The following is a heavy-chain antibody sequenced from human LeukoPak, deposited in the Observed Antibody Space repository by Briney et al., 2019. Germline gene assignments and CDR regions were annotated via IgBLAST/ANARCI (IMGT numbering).Heavy chain of an antibody. D-gene: IGHD3-10*01. Sequence: PGRSLRLSCAASGFTFSSYVMHWVRQAPGKGLEWVAIISYDGSNEYYADSVKGRFTISRDNSKNTLYLQMNSLRAADTAVYYCARGLGLMVRGVILDYWGQGTLVTVSS. V-gene: IGHV3-30*04. CDR1: GFTFSSYV. J-gene: IGHJ4*02. CDR3: ARGLGLMVRGVILDY. CDR2: ISYDGSNE.